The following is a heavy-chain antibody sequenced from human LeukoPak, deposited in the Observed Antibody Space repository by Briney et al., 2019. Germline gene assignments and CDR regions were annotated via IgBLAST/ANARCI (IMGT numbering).Heavy chain of an antibody. CDR2: TNPNSGNT. CDR1: GYTFTSYD. V-gene: IGHV1-8*01. J-gene: IGHJ6*03. CDR3: ARGVRLRPRLYYYYYMDV. D-gene: IGHD1-1*01. Sequence: ASVKVSCKASGYTFTSYDINWVRQATGQGLEWMGWTNPNSGNTGYAQKFQGRVTMTRNTSISTAYMELSSLRSEDTAAYYCARGVRLRPRLYYYYYMDVWGKGTTVTVSS.